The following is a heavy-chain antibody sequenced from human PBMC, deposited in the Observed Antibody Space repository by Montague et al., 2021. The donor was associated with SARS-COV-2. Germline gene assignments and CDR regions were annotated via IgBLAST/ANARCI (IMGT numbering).Heavy chain of an antibody. D-gene: IGHD1-1*01. CDR3: AREDAGDWYFAL. CDR1: GGSISSSSYY. V-gene: IGHV4-39*02. CDR2: IYYSGTT. J-gene: IGHJ2*01. Sequence: SETLSLTCTVSGGSISSSSYYWGWIRQPPGKGPEWIGSIYYSGTTFYNPSLRSRVTMSVDTSKNQFSLRLSSVTAADTAVFYCAREDAGDWYFALWGRGTLVTVSS.